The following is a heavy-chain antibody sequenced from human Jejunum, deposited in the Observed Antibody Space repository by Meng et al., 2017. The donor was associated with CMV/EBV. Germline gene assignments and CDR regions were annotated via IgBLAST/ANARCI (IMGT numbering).Heavy chain of an antibody. Sequence: IGWVRQMPGKGREWRGIIYPDDSENKYSQSFQGQITISADKYSGTAYLQWTSLKASDTAIYYCARRGKESERRNWFDPWGQGTLVTVSS. J-gene: IGHJ5*02. CDR3: ARRGKESERRNWFDP. CDR2: IYPDDSEN. D-gene: IGHD1-1*01. V-gene: IGHV5-51*01.